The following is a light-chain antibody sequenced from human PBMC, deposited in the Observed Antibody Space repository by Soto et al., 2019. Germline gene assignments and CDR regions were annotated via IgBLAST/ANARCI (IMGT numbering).Light chain of an antibody. CDR1: QSVSSN. CDR3: QQYYSSYT. Sequence: EIVMTQSPATLSVSPGERVTLSCRASQSVSSNLAWYQQKPGQAPRLLIYGASTRATGIPARFSGSGSGTDFTLTISSLQSEDFSFYSCQQYYSSYTFGQGTNLEI. CDR2: GAS. V-gene: IGKV3-15*01. J-gene: IGKJ2*01.